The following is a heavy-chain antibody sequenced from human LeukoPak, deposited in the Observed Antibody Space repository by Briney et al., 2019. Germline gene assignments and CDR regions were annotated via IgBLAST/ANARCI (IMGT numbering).Heavy chain of an antibody. CDR3: ARAPYSSSAYFDY. V-gene: IGHV4-34*01. J-gene: IGHJ4*02. CDR2: INHSGST. D-gene: IGHD6-6*01. Sequence: PSETLSLTCAVHGGSFSGYYWSWIRQPPGKGLEWIGEINHSGSTNYNPSLKSRVTISVDTSKNQFSLKLSSVTAADTAVYYCARAPYSSSAYFDYWGQGTLVTVSS. CDR1: GGSFSGYY.